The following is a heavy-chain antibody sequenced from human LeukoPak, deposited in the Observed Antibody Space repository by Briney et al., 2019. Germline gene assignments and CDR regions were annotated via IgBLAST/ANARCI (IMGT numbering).Heavy chain of an antibody. CDR2: INPSAGIT. CDR3: ARPQYITMIVARLYQFDD. Sequence: AASVKVSCKASGYTFTSYHMHWVRQAPGQGLDWMGIINPSAGITTYAQKFQGRVAMTKDTPTSTVHMALSSPSSEDAAVYYCARPQYITMIVARLYQFDDWGQGTLVTVSS. V-gene: IGHV1-46*01. J-gene: IGHJ4*02. D-gene: IGHD3-22*01. CDR1: GYTFTSYH.